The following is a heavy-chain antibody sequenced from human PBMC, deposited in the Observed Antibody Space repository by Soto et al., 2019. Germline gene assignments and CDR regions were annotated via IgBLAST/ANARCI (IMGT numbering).Heavy chain of an antibody. Sequence: HVTLKESGPVLVKPTETLTLTCTVSGFSLSNGKVGVSWIRQPPGKALEWLAHIFSNDEKSFRTSLKSRRTCAEDTSKSQVVLTMTNVDPVDTATYYCARILVCRSVAVGYFYMDVGGKGTTVTVS. V-gene: IGHV2-26*01. J-gene: IGHJ6*03. CDR2: IFSNDEK. D-gene: IGHD6-19*01. CDR3: ARILVCRSVAVGYFYMDV. CDR1: GFSLSNGKVG.